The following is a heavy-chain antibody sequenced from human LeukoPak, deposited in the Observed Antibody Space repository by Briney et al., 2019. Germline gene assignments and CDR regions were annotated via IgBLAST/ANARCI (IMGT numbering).Heavy chain of an antibody. D-gene: IGHD2-2*01. CDR2: ITSSDSTT. J-gene: IGHJ3*02. CDR1: GFTFSSYE. Sequence: GGSLRLSCAASGFTFSSYEMNWVRQAPGKGLEWLSYITSSDSTTHYADSVKGRFTISRDNAKNSLYLQMNSLRAEDTAVYYCARGKYPGAFDIWGQGTMVTVSS. CDR3: ARGKYPGAFDI. V-gene: IGHV3-48*03.